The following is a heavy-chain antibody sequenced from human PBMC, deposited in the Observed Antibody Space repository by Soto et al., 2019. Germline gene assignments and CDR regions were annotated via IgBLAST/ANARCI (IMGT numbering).Heavy chain of an antibody. V-gene: IGHV4-30-4*01. D-gene: IGHD4-17*01. J-gene: IGHJ5*02. Sequence: SETLSLTCTVSGGSISSGDYYWSWIRQPPGKGLEWIGYIYYSGSTYYNPSLKSRVTISVDTSKNQFSLKLSSVTAADTAVYYCASARYLRTVTTFGWFDPWGQGTLVTVSS. CDR3: ASARYLRTVTTFGWFDP. CDR2: IYYSGST. CDR1: GGSISSGDYY.